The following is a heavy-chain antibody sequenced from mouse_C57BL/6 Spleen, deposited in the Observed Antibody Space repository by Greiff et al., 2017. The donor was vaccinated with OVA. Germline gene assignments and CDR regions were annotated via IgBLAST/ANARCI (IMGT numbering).Heavy chain of an antibody. V-gene: IGHV2-2*01. CDR2: IWSGGST. Sequence: VKLVESGPGLVQPSQSLSITCTVSGFSLTSYGVHWVRQSPGKGLEWLGVIWSGGSTDYNAAFISRLSISKDNSKSQVFFKMNSLQADDTAIYYCARGSSYVDYFNYWGQGTTLTVSS. CDR3: ARGSSYVDYFNY. D-gene: IGHD1-1*01. CDR1: GFSLTSYG. J-gene: IGHJ2*01.